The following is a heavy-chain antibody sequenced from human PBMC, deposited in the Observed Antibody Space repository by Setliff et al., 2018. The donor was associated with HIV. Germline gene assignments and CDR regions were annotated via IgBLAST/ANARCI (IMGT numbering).Heavy chain of an antibody. CDR1: GDSITSGGYF. V-gene: IGHV4-31*03. CDR2: IYYSGST. Sequence: SETLSLTCTVSGDSITSGGYFWSWIRQHPGKGLEWIGHIYYSGSTYYNPSLKSRVTISVDTSKNQFSLKLSSVTAADTAVYYCARLVSSSSKFDSWGQGTLVTVSS. D-gene: IGHD6-6*01. CDR3: ARLVSSSSKFDS. J-gene: IGHJ4*02.